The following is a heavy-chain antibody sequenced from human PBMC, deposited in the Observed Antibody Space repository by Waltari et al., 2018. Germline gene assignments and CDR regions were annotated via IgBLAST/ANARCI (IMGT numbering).Heavy chain of an antibody. J-gene: IGHJ5*02. CDR3: ARVGLLGNWFDP. CDR1: GYSIRSGHY. V-gene: IGHV4-38-2*02. D-gene: IGHD2-15*01. Sequence: QVQLQESGPGLVKPSETLSLTCTVSGYSIRSGHYWGWIRQPPGKGLEWIGRIDHSGSTYYNPSLKSRVTISVDTSKNQFSLKLSSVTAADTAVYYCARVGLLGNWFDPWGQGTLVTVSS. CDR2: IDHSGST.